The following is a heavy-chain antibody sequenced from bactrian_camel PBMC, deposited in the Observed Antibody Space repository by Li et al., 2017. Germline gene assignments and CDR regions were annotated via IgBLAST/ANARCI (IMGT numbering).Heavy chain of an antibody. J-gene: IGHJ4*01. CDR2: MYVGNAGDGRS. Sequence: HVQLVESGGGSVQVGGSLTLSCVASGDTIGRYCMGWFRQAPGKEREGIAFMYVGNAGDGRSYYADSVKGRFTITQDGAKNTRALQMNSLKPEDTAMYYCAADRRSVHFCAEWGSGQWCILLHGGREYGLLGPGDPGHRL. CDR1: GDTIGRYC. D-gene: IGHD2*01. V-gene: IGHV3S1*01. CDR3: AADRRSVHFCAEWGSGQWCILLHGGREYGL.